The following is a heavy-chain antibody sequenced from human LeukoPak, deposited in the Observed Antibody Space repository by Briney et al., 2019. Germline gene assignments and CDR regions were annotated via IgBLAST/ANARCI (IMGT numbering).Heavy chain of an antibody. CDR1: GYSISSGYY. V-gene: IGHV4-38-2*02. D-gene: IGHD3-16*02. J-gene: IGHJ4*02. Sequence: PSETLSLTCTVSGYSISSGYYWGWIRPPPGKGLEWIGSIYHSGSTYYNPSLKSRVTISVDTSKNQFSLKLSSVTAADTAVYYCARSLGIWGSYRIDYWGQGTLVTVSS. CDR2: IYHSGST. CDR3: ARSLGIWGSYRIDY.